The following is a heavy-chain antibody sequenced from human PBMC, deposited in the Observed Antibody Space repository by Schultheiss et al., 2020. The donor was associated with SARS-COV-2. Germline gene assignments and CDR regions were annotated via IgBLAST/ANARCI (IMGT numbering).Heavy chain of an antibody. J-gene: IGHJ5*02. V-gene: IGHV4-59*12. CDR2: IYYSGST. CDR1: GGSISSYY. Sequence: SETLSLTCTVSGGSISSYYWSWIRQPPGKGLEWIGYIYYSGSTYYNPSLKSLVTISVDTSKNQFSLEMRSVTAADTAVYYCARVITIFGVTNRFDPWGQGTLVTVSS. D-gene: IGHD3-3*01. CDR3: ARVITIFGVTNRFDP.